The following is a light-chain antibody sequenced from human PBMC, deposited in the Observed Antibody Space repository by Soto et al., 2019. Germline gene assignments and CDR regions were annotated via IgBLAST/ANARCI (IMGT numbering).Light chain of an antibody. V-gene: IGLV1-40*01. CDR2: GNS. CDR1: SSNIGAGYD. J-gene: IGLJ3*02. Sequence: QSVLTQPPSVSGAPGQRVTISCTGSSSNIGAGYDVHWYQQLPGTAPKLLIYGNSNRPSVVPGRFSGSKSGTSASLAITGLQAEDEAEYYCQSYDSSLSGSVFGGGTKVTVL. CDR3: QSYDSSLSGSV.